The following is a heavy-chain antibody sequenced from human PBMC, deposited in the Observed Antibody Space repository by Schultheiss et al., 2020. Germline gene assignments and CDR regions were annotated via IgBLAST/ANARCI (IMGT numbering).Heavy chain of an antibody. J-gene: IGHJ6*02. Sequence: GGSLRLSCAASGFTFSSYSMNWVRQAPGKGLEWVSAISGSGGSTYYADSVKGRFTISRDNAKQSLFLQMNSLRDEDTAVYYCARDQSSGWYTYYGLDVWGQGTTVTVSS. D-gene: IGHD6-13*01. CDR1: GFTFSSYS. CDR2: ISGSGGST. V-gene: IGHV3-48*02. CDR3: ARDQSSGWYTYYGLDV.